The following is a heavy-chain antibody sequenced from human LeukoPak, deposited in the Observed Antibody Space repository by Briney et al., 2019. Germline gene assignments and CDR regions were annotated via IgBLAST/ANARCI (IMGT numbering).Heavy chain of an antibody. CDR3: ARDLSPVVRASPMGY. Sequence: GGSLRLSSAASGFTFTNYGMHWVRQAPGKGLEWVALITYDGYYKYYSDSVKGRFTISSDTSKNTLYLQMNSLRAEDTAVYYCARDLSPVVRASPMGYWGQGTRSPSRQ. D-gene: IGHD3-10*01. J-gene: IGHJ4*02. V-gene: IGHV3-30*03. CDR2: ITYDGYYK. CDR1: GFTFTNYG.